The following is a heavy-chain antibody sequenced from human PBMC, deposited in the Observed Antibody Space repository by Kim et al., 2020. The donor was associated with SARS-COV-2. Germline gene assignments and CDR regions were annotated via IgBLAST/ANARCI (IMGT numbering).Heavy chain of an antibody. J-gene: IGHJ3*02. Sequence: GGTNYAPKFQGRVTMTRDTSISTAYMELSRLRSDDTAVYYCARVNDAFDIWGQGTMVTVSS. CDR3: ARVNDAFDI. V-gene: IGHV1-2*02. CDR2: GGT.